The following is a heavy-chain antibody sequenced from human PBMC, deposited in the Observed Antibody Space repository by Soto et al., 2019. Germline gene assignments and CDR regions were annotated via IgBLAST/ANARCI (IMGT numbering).Heavy chain of an antibody. Sequence: QVQLQESGPGLVRPSETLSLTCTVSGDSISGSYYYWGWIRQPPGKRLEWIASIFYSGSTYYNPSLKCRVPISVDTPVNQFSLDLTSGTAADMSVYYCARHDETPTHSGWRWFDPWGRGALVTVYS. CDR1: GDSISGSYYY. D-gene: IGHD2-15*01. CDR3: ARHDETPTHSGWRWFDP. V-gene: IGHV4-39*01. J-gene: IGHJ5*02. CDR2: IFYSGST.